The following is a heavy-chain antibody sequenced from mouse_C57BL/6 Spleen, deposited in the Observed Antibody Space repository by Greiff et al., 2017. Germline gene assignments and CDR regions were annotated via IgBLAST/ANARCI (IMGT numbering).Heavy chain of an antibody. V-gene: IGHV1-81*01. CDR3: ARMGYYGLYWYFDV. J-gene: IGHJ1*03. CDR2: IYPRSGNT. CDR1: GYTFTSYG. D-gene: IGHD1-1*01. Sequence: VQLQQSGAELARPGASVKLSCKASGYTFTSYGISWVKQRTGQGLEWIGEIYPRSGNTYYNEKFKGKATLTADKSSSTAYMELRSLTSEDSAVYFCARMGYYGLYWYFDVWGTGTTVTVSS.